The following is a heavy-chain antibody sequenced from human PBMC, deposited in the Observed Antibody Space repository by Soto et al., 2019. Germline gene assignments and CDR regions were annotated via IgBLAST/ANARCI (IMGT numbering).Heavy chain of an antibody. J-gene: IGHJ4*02. Sequence: PGGSLRLSCAASGFTFSSYSMTWVRQAPGKGLEWVSSISISSSYIYYADSVKGRFTISRDNAKNSLYLQMNSLRAADTAVYYCARDVAVAGTDFDYWGQGALVTVSS. V-gene: IGHV3-21*01. CDR2: ISISSSYI. CDR1: GFTFSSYS. D-gene: IGHD6-19*01. CDR3: ARDVAVAGTDFDY.